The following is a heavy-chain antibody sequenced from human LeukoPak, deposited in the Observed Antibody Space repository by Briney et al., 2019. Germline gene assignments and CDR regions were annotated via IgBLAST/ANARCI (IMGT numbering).Heavy chain of an antibody. Sequence: GGSLRLSCAASEFTFDYYGMSWVRQAPGKGLEWVSGINWNGYSIGYADSVKGRFTISRDNGKNFLYLQMNSLKAEDTAFYHCARVDYASGYLDLWGRGTLVTVSS. D-gene: IGHD3-16*01. CDR2: INWNGYSI. J-gene: IGHJ2*01. V-gene: IGHV3-20*01. CDR3: ARVDYASGYLDL. CDR1: EFTFDYYG.